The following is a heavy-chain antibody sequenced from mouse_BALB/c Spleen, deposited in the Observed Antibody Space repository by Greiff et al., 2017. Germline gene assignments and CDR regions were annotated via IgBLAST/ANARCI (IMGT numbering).Heavy chain of an antibody. D-gene: IGHD2-4*01. CDR2: IWGDGST. J-gene: IGHJ4*01. Sequence: QVQLQQSGPGLVAPSQSLSITCTVSGFSLTGYGVNWVRQPPGKGLEWLGMIWGDGSTDYNSALKSRLSISKDNSKSQVFLKMNSLQTDDTARYYCARAYYDYDEDYAMDYWGQGTSVTVSS. V-gene: IGHV2-6-7*01. CDR3: ARAYYDYDEDYAMDY. CDR1: GFSLTGYG.